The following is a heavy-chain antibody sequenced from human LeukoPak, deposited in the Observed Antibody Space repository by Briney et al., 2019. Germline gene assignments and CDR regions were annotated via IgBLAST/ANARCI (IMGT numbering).Heavy chain of an antibody. Sequence: ASVKVSCKASGYTFTGYYMHWVRQASGQGLEWMGRINPNSGDTNYAQKFQGRVTMTRGTSISTAYMELSRLRSDDTAMYSCHSGKYLDYWGQGTLVTVSS. CDR3: HSGKYLDY. CDR1: GYTFTGYY. J-gene: IGHJ4*02. CDR2: INPNSGDT. D-gene: IGHD1-26*01. V-gene: IGHV1-2*06.